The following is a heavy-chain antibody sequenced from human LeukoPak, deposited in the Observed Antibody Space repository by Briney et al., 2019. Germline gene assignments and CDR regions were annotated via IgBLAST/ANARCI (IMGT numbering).Heavy chain of an antibody. D-gene: IGHD5-18*01. CDR1: GGSFSGYY. Sequence: SETLSLTCAVYGGSFSGYYWSWIRQPPGKGLEWIGEINHSGSTNYNPSLKSRVTISVDTSKNQFSLKLRSVTAADTAVYYCARRNYGYSFDYWGQGTLVTASS. J-gene: IGHJ4*02. CDR3: ARRNYGYSFDY. V-gene: IGHV4-34*01. CDR2: INHSGST.